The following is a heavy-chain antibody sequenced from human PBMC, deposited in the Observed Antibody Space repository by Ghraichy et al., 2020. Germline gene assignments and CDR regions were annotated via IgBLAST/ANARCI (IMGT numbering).Heavy chain of an antibody. J-gene: IGHJ4*02. CDR1: GYSISSGYY. V-gene: IGHV4-38-2*01. Sequence: LSLTCAVSGYSISSGYYWGWIRQPPGKRLEWIGSIYHSGSTYYNPSLKSRVTISVDTSKNQFSLKLSSVTAADTAVYYCARYSSWVVITPFDYWGQGTLVTVSS. CDR3: ARYSSWVVITPFDY. CDR2: IYHSGST. D-gene: IGHD3-22*01.